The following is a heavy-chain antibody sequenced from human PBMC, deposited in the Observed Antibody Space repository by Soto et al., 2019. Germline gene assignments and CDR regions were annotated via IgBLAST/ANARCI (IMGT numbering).Heavy chain of an antibody. Sequence: EVQLLESGGGLVQPGGSLRLSCAASGFTFSSYAMSWVRQAPGKGLEWVSAISGSGGSTYYADSVKGRFTISRDNSKNTLYLQMNSLRAEDTAVYYCAKEAPPLRFLEWLSAPFDYWGQGTLVTVSS. CDR2: ISGSGGST. D-gene: IGHD3-3*01. CDR3: AKEAPPLRFLEWLSAPFDY. J-gene: IGHJ4*02. V-gene: IGHV3-23*01. CDR1: GFTFSSYA.